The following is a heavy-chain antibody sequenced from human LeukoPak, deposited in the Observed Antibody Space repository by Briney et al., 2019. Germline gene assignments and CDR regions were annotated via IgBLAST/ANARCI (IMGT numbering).Heavy chain of an antibody. CDR2: ISKGSTYI. Sequence: PGGSLRLSCAASGFTFSSYTMNWVRQAPGKGLEWVACISKGSTYIYYADSVKGRFTISRGNAKNSVDLQMNSLRAEDTAVYYCAREEDSSAIRSSDGMDVWGQGTTVTVSS. V-gene: IGHV3-21*01. CDR3: AREEDSSAIRSSDGMDV. J-gene: IGHJ6*02. D-gene: IGHD6-6*01. CDR1: GFTFSSYT.